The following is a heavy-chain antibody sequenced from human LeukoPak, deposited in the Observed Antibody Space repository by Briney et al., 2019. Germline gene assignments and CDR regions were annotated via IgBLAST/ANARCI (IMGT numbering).Heavy chain of an antibody. V-gene: IGHV3-23*01. D-gene: IGHD3-10*01. J-gene: IGHJ4*02. CDR2: IIGSGDTT. CDR3: AKDNSPSGDEYEDY. Sequence: GGSLRLSCAASGFTFSGYAMSWVRQAPGKGLEWVSAIIGSGDTTYYAASVKGRPTISRDNSKNTLYLQMNSLRAEDTAVYYCAKDNSPSGDEYEDYWGQGTLVTVSS. CDR1: GFTFSGYA.